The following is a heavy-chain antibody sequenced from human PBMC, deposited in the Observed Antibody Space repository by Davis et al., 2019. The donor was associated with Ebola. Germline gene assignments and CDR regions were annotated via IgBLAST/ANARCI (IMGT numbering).Heavy chain of an antibody. D-gene: IGHD2-2*01. J-gene: IGHJ5*02. Sequence: ESLKISCATSGFIFSSFWMSWVRQAPGKGLEWVANIKQDGSEKYFVDSVEGRFTISRDNAKNSLYLQMNSLRAEDTAVYYCARGRFYCSSTNCYWFDHWGQGTLVTVSS. CDR2: IKQDGSEK. V-gene: IGHV3-7*01. CDR3: ARGRFYCSSTNCYWFDH. CDR1: GFIFSSFW.